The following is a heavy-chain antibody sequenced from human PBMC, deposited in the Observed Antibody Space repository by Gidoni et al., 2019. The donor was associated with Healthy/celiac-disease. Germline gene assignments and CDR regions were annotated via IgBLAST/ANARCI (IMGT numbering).Heavy chain of an antibody. CDR1: GFTFSSYS. Sequence: EVQLVESGGGLVKPGGSLRLSCAASGFTFSSYSMNWVRQAPGKGLEWVSSISSSSSYIYYADSVKGRFTISRDNAKNSLYLQMNSLRAEDTAVYYCARDQLYYYYMDVWGKGTTVSVSS. D-gene: IGHD2-2*01. CDR3: ARDQLYYYYMDV. V-gene: IGHV3-21*01. CDR2: ISSSSSYI. J-gene: IGHJ6*03.